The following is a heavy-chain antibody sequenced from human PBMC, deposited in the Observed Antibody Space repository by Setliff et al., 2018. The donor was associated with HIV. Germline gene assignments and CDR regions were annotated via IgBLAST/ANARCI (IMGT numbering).Heavy chain of an antibody. CDR2: VTRNG. CDR3: ATAAFYDTSGFYAQ. D-gene: IGHD3-22*01. V-gene: IGHV3-9*01. CDR1: GFTFDDYA. J-gene: IGHJ4*02. Sequence: GGSLRLSCAASGFTFDDYAMHWVRQAPGKGLEWVPGVTRNGVIISRDNAKNSLYVQMNSLRAEDTALYYCATAAFYDTSGFYAQWGRGTLVTVSS.